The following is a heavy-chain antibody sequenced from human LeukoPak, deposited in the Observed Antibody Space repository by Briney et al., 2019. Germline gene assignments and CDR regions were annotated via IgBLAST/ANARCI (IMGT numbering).Heavy chain of an antibody. J-gene: IGHJ4*02. CDR1: GDSISSYY. V-gene: IGHV4-4*07. CDR2: IYTSGST. Sequence: PSETLSLTCTVSGDSISSYYGSWLRQPAGKGREWLGRIYTSGSTNYSPSLKSRVTISVDKSKNQFSLKLSSVTAADTAVYYCAGSHISVVVTAVYDYWGQGTLVTVSS. CDR3: AGSHISVVVTAVYDY. D-gene: IGHD2-21*02.